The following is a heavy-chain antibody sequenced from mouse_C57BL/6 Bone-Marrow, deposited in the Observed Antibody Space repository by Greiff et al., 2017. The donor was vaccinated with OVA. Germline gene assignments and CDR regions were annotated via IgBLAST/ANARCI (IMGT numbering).Heavy chain of an antibody. CDR1: GYTFTSYW. CDR3: AREVISNNSWYFDV. CDR2: LDPSDSYT. D-gene: IGHD2-5*01. Sequence: VQLQQPGAELVKPGASVKLSCKASGYTFTSYWMQWVKQRPGQGLEWIGELDPSDSYTNYNQKFKGKATLTVDTSSSPAYMQLSSLTSEDSAVYYCAREVISNNSWYFDVGGTGTTVTVSS. V-gene: IGHV1-50*01. J-gene: IGHJ1*03.